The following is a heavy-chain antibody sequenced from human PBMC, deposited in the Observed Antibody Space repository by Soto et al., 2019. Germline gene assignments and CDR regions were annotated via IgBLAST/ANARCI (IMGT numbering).Heavy chain of an antibody. Sequence: EVQLVESGGGLVQPGGSLRLSCAASGFSVSSNYMSWVRQAPGKGLEWVSVIYSGGGTYYADSVKGRFTISRDNSKNTLYLQMNSLRDEDTAVYYCARDLVGATTEYFQHWGQGTLVTVSS. D-gene: IGHD1-26*01. CDR2: IYSGGGT. J-gene: IGHJ1*01. CDR1: GFSVSSNY. CDR3: ARDLVGATTEYFQH. V-gene: IGHV3-66*01.